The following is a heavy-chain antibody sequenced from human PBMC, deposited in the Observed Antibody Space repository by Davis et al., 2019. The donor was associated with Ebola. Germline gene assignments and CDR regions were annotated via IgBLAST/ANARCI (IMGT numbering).Heavy chain of an antibody. CDR2: IYYSGST. Sequence: PSETLSLTCTVSGGSISSYYWSWIRQPPGKGLEWIGYIYYSGSTNYNPSLKSRVTISVDTSKNQFSLKLSSVTAADTAVYYCARAPQTGGRGHNWYFDLWGRGTLVTVSS. CDR1: GGSISSYY. J-gene: IGHJ2*01. V-gene: IGHV4-59*01. D-gene: IGHD7-27*01. CDR3: ARAPQTGGRGHNWYFDL.